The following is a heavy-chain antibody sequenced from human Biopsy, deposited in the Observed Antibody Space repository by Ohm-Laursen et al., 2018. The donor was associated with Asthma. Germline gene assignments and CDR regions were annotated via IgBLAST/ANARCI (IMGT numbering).Heavy chain of an antibody. J-gene: IGHJ5*02. CDR3: ARGQKSAGDRWFDP. V-gene: IGHV1-2*06. Sequence: ASVKVSCNASGYTFIGCHIHWMRQAPGQGLEWMGRINPNSGGTNYAQKFQSRVTMTRDTSISTAYMEVSRLRSDDTAVYYCARGQKSAGDRWFDPWGQGTLVTVSS. D-gene: IGHD6-13*01. CDR1: GYTFIGCH. CDR2: INPNSGGT.